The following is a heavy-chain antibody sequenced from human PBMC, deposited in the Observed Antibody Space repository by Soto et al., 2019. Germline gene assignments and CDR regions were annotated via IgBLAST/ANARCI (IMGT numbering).Heavy chain of an antibody. V-gene: IGHV5-10-1*01. CDR3: ARRTDGYNPYFDY. D-gene: IGHD5-12*01. CDR2: IDPSDSYT. CDR1: GYSFTSYW. Sequence: GESLKISCKGSGYSFTSYWISWVRQMPGKGLEWMGRIDPSDSYTNYSPSFQGHVTISADKSISTAYLQWSSLKASDTAMYYCARRTDGYNPYFDYWGQRTLVTVAS. J-gene: IGHJ4*02.